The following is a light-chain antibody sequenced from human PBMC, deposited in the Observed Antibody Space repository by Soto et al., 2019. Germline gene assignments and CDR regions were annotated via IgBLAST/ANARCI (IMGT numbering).Light chain of an antibody. V-gene: IGLV2-14*01. J-gene: IGLJ1*01. CDR1: SSDGGGYNY. CDR3: SSYTSSSPCG. CDR2: DVT. Sequence: QSALTQPASVSGSPGQSITISCTGTSSDGGGYNYVSWYQQHPGKAPKLMIYDVTNRHSGVSNRFSGSKSGNTASLPIYGLQAADEADYYCSSYTSSSPCGFRTGTQVTVL.